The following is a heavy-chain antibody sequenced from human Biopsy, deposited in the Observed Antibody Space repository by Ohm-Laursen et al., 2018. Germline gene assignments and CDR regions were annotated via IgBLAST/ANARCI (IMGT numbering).Heavy chain of an antibody. V-gene: IGHV3-23*01. CDR1: GFSFRNYA. D-gene: IGHD3-10*01. CDR2: SSGSGDAK. J-gene: IGHJ4*02. Sequence: SLRLSCSAPGFSFRNYAMSWVRQAPGKGLEWLSESSGSGDAKYYADSVEGRFTISKDISKNTLYLQMNSLSVDDTAIYYCAKNQAHNEGVTDHFDSWGQGTLVTVSS. CDR3: AKNQAHNEGVTDHFDS.